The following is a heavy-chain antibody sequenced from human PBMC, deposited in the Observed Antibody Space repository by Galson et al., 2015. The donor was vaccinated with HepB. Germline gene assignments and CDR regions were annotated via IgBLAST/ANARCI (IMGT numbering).Heavy chain of an antibody. CDR3: AASVDITYYYYGMDV. V-gene: IGHV1-58*02. D-gene: IGHD3-9*01. J-gene: IGHJ6*02. Sequence: SVKVSCKASGITFTSPAMQWVRQARGQRLEWIGWIVVCSGNTNYAQKFQERVTITRDMSTNTAYMDLSSLSSEDTAVYYCAASVDITYYYYGMDVWDPVTTVTVSS. CDR2: IVVCSGNT. CDR1: GITFTSPA.